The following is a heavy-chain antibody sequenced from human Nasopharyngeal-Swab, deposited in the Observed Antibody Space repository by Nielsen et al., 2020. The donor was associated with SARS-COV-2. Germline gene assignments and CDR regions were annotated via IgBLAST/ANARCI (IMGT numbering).Heavy chain of an antibody. J-gene: IGHJ5*02. CDR1: GYTLTELS. CDR2: FDPEDGET. Sequence: ASVKVSCKVSGYTLTELSMHWVRQAPGKGLEWMGVFDPEDGETIYAQKFQGRVTMTEDTSTDTAYMELSSLRSEDTAVYYCATSAPYCSGGSCYSSWFDPWGQGTLVTVSS. CDR3: ATSAPYCSGGSCYSSWFDP. V-gene: IGHV1-24*01. D-gene: IGHD2-15*01.